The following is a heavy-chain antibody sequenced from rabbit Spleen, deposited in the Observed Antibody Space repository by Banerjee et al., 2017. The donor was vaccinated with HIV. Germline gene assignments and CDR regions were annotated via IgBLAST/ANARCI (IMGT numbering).Heavy chain of an antibody. Sequence: VESGGGLVKPGASLTLTCKASGFTLSSYYMNWVRQAPGKGLEWIGYIDTGSSDFTYFASWAKGRFTCSKTSSTTVTLQMTSLTAADMATYFCARDLVAVIGWNFNLWGPGTLVTVS. CDR1: GFTLSSYY. CDR3: ARDLVAVIGWNFNL. V-gene: IGHV1S40*01. CDR2: IDTGSSDFT. D-gene: IGHD1-1*01. J-gene: IGHJ4*01.